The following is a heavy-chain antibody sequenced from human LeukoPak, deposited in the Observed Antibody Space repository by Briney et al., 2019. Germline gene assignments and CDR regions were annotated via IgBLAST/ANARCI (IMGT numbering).Heavy chain of an antibody. J-gene: IGHJ6*03. D-gene: IGHD3-10*01. CDR2: IIPIFGTA. CDR1: GYTFTGYY. V-gene: IGHV1-69*06. CDR3: ARSYGYDYYYYMDV. Sequence: ASVKVSCKASGYTFTGYYMHWVRQAPGQGLEWMGWIIPIFGTANYAQKFQGRVTITADKSTSTAYMELSSLRSEDTAVYYCARSYGYDYYYYMDVWGKGTTVTVSS.